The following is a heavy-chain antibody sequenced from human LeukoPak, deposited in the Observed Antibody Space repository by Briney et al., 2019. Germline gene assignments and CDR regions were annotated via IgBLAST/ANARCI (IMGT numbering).Heavy chain of an antibody. CDR1: GYTFTSYG. J-gene: IGHJ4*02. CDR2: ISAYNGNT. V-gene: IGHV1-18*01. D-gene: IGHD3-22*01. CDR3: ARGNSHYYDSSGYYGNFDY. Sequence: ASVKVSCKASGYTFTSYGISWVRQAPGQGLEWMGWISAYNGNTNYAQKLQGRVTMTADTSTSTAYMELRSLRSDDTAVYYCARGNSHYYDSSGYYGNFDYWGQGTLVTVSS.